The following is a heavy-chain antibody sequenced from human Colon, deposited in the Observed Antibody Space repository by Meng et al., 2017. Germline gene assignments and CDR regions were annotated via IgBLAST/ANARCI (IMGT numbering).Heavy chain of an antibody. CDR2: IDHTGNT. Sequence: VALQASGPGVVRPSGTLSLSCAVSGGSIRSGDWWSWVRQSPGKGLEWIAEIDHTGNTNYNPSLKSRVTISVDKSKNQFSLKLSFMTAADTAVYYCARVGPGELPNFFDPWGQGTLVTVSS. J-gene: IGHJ5*02. CDR3: ARVGPGELPNFFDP. D-gene: IGHD1-7*01. V-gene: IGHV4-4*02. CDR1: GGSIRSGDW.